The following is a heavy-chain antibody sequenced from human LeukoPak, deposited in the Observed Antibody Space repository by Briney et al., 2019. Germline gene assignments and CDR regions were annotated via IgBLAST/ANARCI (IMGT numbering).Heavy chain of an antibody. J-gene: IGHJ4*02. CDR1: GFTFGDYA. Sequence: PGGSLRLSCTASGFTFGDYAMSWFRQAPGKGREWVGFIRSKAYGGTTEYAASVKGRFTISRDDSKSIAYLQMNSLKTEDTAVYYCTSWDIVVVPAASHYWGQGTLVTVSS. D-gene: IGHD2-2*01. CDR2: IRSKAYGGTT. CDR3: TSWDIVVVPAASHY. V-gene: IGHV3-49*03.